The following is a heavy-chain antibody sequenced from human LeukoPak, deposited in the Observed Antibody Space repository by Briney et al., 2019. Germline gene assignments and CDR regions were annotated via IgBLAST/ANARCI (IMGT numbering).Heavy chain of an antibody. J-gene: IGHJ4*02. CDR3: ARDRLIYRGYGAFDY. CDR1: GYTFTIYG. CDR2: ISAYNGNT. V-gene: IGHV1-18*01. Sequence: ASVKVSCKASGYTFTIYGISWVRQAPGQGLEWMGWISAYNGNTNYAQKLQGRVTMTTDTSTSTAYMELRSLRSDDTAVYYCARDRLIYRGYGAFDYWGQGTLVTVSS. D-gene: IGHD5-12*01.